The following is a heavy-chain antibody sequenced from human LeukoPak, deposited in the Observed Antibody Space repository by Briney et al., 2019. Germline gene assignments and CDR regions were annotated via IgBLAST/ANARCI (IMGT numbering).Heavy chain of an antibody. J-gene: IGHJ3*02. V-gene: IGHV3-33*01. CDR1: GFTFSNYG. CDR2: IWYDGSNK. D-gene: IGHD3-10*01. CDR3: ARAGEGFDT. Sequence: GKFLRLSCAASGFTFSNYGMHWVRQAPGKGLEWVAVIWYDGSNKYYGDSVKGRFTISRDNSKNTLYLQMSSLRAEDTAIYYCARAGEGFDTWGQGTKVTVSS.